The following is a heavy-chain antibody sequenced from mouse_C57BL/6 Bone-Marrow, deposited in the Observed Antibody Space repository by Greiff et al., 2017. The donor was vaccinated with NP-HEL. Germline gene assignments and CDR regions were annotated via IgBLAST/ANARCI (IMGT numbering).Heavy chain of an antibody. J-gene: IGHJ3*01. D-gene: IGHD2-4*01. CDR1: GYTFTEYT. CDR2: FYPGSGSI. Sequence: VKVVESGAELVKPGASVKLSCKASGYTFTEYTIHWVKQRSGQGLEWIGWFYPGSGSIKYNEKFKDKATLTADKSSSTVYMELSRLTSEDSAVYFCARHERVYYDYEEWFAYWGQGTLVTVSA. CDR3: ARHERVYYDYEEWFAY. V-gene: IGHV1-62-2*01.